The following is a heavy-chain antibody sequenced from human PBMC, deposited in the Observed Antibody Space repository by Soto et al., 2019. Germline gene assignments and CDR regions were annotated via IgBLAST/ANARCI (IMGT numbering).Heavy chain of an antibody. J-gene: IGHJ6*02. CDR1: GYPFTHYW. Sequence: ADSLKPSCKGSGYPFTHYWIGWARQMPGTGPEWMGIIYPGDSDTKYNPSFQGQVTISADKSITTTYLQWSSLKASDTALYYCASAIIYFGMDGWGQGTTVTVSS. V-gene: IGHV5-51*01. CDR2: IYPGDSDT. CDR3: ASAIIYFGMDG.